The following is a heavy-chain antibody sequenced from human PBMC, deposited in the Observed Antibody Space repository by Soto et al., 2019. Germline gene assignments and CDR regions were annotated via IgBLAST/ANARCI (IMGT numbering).Heavy chain of an antibody. V-gene: IGHV1-46*01. CDR1: GYTFTSYY. CDR2: INPSGGST. D-gene: IGHD3-22*01. Sequence: ASVKVSCKASGYTFTSYYMHWVRQAPGQGLEWMGIINPSGGSTSYAQKFQGRVTMTRDTSTSTVYMELSSLRSEDTAVYYCVRNPVGHYYDSSGYPNPADYWGQGTLVTVSS. J-gene: IGHJ4*02. CDR3: VRNPVGHYYDSSGYPNPADY.